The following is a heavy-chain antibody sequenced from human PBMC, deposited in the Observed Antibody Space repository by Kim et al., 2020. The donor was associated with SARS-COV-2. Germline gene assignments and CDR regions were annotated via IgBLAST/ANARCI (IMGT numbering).Heavy chain of an antibody. J-gene: IGHJ4*02. D-gene: IGHD1-20*01. Sequence: SVKSRITINPDTSKNQFSLQLNSVTPEDTAVYYCARDRHYNWNEVYYFDYWGQGTLVTVSS. CDR3: ARDRHYNWNEVYYFDY. V-gene: IGHV6-1*01.